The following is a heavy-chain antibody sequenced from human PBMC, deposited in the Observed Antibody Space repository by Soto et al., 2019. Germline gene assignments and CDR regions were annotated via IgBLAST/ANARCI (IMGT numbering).Heavy chain of an antibody. CDR1: GFTFSSYC. V-gene: IGHV3-23*01. Sequence: PGGSLRLSCAASGFTFSSYCMSWVRQAPGKGLEWVSSISGSTSGTYYVDAVKGRFTISRDNSNNTLYLQMNSLRAEDTAVYYYAKDRGFIDPFDYWGQGALVTVSS. J-gene: IGHJ4*02. CDR2: ISGSTSGT. D-gene: IGHD3-16*02. CDR3: AKDRGFIDPFDY.